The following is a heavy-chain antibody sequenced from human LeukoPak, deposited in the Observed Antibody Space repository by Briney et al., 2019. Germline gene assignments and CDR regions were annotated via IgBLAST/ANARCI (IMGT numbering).Heavy chain of an antibody. D-gene: IGHD3-3*01. CDR3: ARAAVRDDFSDMDV. V-gene: IGHV4-59*01. CDR2: IYYSGST. J-gene: IGHJ6*03. Sequence: PSETLSLTCTVSGGSISSYYWSWIRQPPGKGLGWIGYIYYSGSTNYNPSLKSRVTISVDTSKNQFSLKLSSVAAADTAVYYCARAAVRDDFSDMDVWGKGTTVTVSS. CDR1: GGSISSYY.